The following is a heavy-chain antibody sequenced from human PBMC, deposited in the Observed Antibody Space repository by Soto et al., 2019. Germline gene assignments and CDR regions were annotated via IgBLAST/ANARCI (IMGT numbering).Heavy chain of an antibody. CDR2: ISYDGRTE. CDR3: ARGNHYDSSTFDY. CDR1: GFTFSSCG. D-gene: IGHD3-22*01. V-gene: IGHV3-30*03. J-gene: IGHJ4*02. Sequence: VGSLRLSCAASGFTFSSCGMHWVRQAPGKGLEWVAVISYDGRTEYYPDFAKGRFTISRDNFKNTLHLQINSLRAEDTAAYYCARGNHYDSSTFDYWGPGTLVTVSS.